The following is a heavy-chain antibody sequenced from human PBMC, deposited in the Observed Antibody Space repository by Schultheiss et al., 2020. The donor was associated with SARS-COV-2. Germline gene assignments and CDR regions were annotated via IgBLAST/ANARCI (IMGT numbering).Heavy chain of an antibody. J-gene: IGHJ5*02. CDR1: GFTFSSYA. Sequence: GGSLRLSCAASGFTFSSYAMHWVRQAPGKGLEWVAVISYDGSNKYYADSVKGRFTISRDNSKNTLYLQMNSLRAEDTAVYYCAKGLDYGGKGSWFDPWGQGTLVTVSS. CDR2: ISYDGSNK. CDR3: AKGLDYGGKGSWFDP. V-gene: IGHV3-30*07. D-gene: IGHD4-23*01.